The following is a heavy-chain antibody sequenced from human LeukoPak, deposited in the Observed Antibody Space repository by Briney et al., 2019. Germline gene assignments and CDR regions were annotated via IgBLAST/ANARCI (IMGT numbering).Heavy chain of an antibody. Sequence: SETLSLTCAVYGGSFSGYYWSWIRQPPGKGLEWIGEINHSGSTNHNPSLKSRVTISVDTSKNQFSLKLSSVTAADTAVYYCARGGAGPAAICWFDPWGQGTLVTVSS. D-gene: IGHD2-2*01. CDR3: ARGGAGPAAICWFDP. CDR1: GGSFSGYY. CDR2: INHSGST. J-gene: IGHJ5*02. V-gene: IGHV4-34*01.